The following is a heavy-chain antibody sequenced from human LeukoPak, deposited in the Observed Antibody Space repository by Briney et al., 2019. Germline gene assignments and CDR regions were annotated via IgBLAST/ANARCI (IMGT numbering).Heavy chain of an antibody. CDR3: ARGVVVVTATHYYYYGMDV. D-gene: IGHD2-21*02. Sequence: PSESLSLTCTVSRVSISSGDYYWSWIRQPPGKGLEWIVYIYYSGSTYYKPSLKSRVTISVYTSKNQFSLKLSSVTAADTAVYYCARGVVVVTATHYYYYGMDVWGKGTTVTVSS. J-gene: IGHJ6*04. CDR2: IYYSGST. CDR1: RVSISSGDYY. V-gene: IGHV4-30-4*01.